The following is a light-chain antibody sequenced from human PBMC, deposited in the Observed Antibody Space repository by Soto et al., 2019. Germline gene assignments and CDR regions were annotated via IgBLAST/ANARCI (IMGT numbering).Light chain of an antibody. Sequence: QTVVTQPPSVSGAPGQRVTISCTGSSSNIGAGYDVHWYQQLPGTAPKLLIYGNSNRPSGVPDRFSGSKSGTSASLAITGLQAEDEADYYCQSYDSSPGYVFGGGTKLTVL. J-gene: IGLJ2*01. CDR2: GNS. CDR3: QSYDSSPGYV. V-gene: IGLV1-40*01. CDR1: SSNIGAGYD.